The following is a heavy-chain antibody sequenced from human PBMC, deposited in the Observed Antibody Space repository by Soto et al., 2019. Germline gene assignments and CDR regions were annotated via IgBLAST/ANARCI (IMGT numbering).Heavy chain of an antibody. V-gene: IGHV1-2*02. CDR3: ARREMVTIFGVVINTNGTDV. J-gene: IGHJ6*02. Sequence: GASVKVSCKASGYTFTGYYMHWVRQAPGQGLEWMGWINPNSGGTNYAQKFQGRVTMTRDTSISTAYMELSRLRSDDTAVYYCARREMVTIFGVVINTNGTDVWGQGTTVTVSS. D-gene: IGHD3-3*01. CDR1: GYTFTGYY. CDR2: INPNSGGT.